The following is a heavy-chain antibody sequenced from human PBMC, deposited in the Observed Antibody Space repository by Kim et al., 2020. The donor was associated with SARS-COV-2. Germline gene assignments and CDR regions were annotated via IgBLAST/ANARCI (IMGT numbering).Heavy chain of an antibody. D-gene: IGHD6-13*01. V-gene: IGHV3-53*04. Sequence: VKGRFTIARHNSKNTLYLQRNSLRAEDTAVYYCATSIAAAGTFYYYGMDVWGQGTTVTVSS. CDR3: ATSIAAAGTFYYYGMDV. J-gene: IGHJ6*02.